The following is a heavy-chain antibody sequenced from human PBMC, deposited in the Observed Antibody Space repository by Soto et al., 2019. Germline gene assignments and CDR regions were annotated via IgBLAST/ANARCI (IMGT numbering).Heavy chain of an antibody. Sequence: EVQLLESGGGLVQPGGSLRLSCAASGFTFSSYALSWVRQAPGKGLEWVSIISGSGGSTFYTDSVKGRCTISRDNSKNTLYLKMNNLRAEDTAVYYCAKHFDNGCPDYWGQGTLVTVSS. J-gene: IGHJ4*02. CDR3: AKHFDNGCPDY. V-gene: IGHV3-23*01. CDR2: ISGSGGST. CDR1: GFTFSSYA. D-gene: IGHD6-19*01.